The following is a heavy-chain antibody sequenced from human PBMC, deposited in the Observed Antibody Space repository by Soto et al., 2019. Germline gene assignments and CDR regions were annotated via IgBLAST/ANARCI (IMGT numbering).Heavy chain of an antibody. J-gene: IGHJ4*02. Sequence: SVKVSCQASGGTFSSYAISWVRQAPGQGLEWMGGIIPIFGTANYAQKFQGRVTITADESTSTAYMELSSLRSEDPAVYYCARGDSSGYSSRIWGQGTLVTVSS. CDR2: IIPIFGTA. CDR3: ARGDSSGYSSRI. D-gene: IGHD3-22*01. CDR1: GGTFSSYA. V-gene: IGHV1-69*13.